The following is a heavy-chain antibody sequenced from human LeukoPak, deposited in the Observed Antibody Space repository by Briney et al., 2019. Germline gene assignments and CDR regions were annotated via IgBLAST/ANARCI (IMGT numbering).Heavy chain of an antibody. D-gene: IGHD6-13*01. CDR2: TYYRSKWYN. J-gene: IGHJ4*02. V-gene: IGHV6-1*01. CDR3: ARDRGGSSWYYFDN. CDR1: GDSVSRDTAA. Sequence: SQTLSLTCTISGDSVSRDTAAWNWVRQSPSRGLEWLGRTYYRSKWYNDYAVSVKSRITINPDTSKNQFSLQLNSVTPEDTAVYYCARDRGGSSWYYFDNWGQGSLVTVSS.